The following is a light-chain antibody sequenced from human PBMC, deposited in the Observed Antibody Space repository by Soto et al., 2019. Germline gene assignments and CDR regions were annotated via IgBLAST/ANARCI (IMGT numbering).Light chain of an antibody. CDR3: QQYCNSPPYS. V-gene: IGKV3-20*01. J-gene: IGKJ2*03. Sequence: EIVLTQSPGTLSLSPGERATLSCRASQSVSRSHLAWYQQKPGQAPRLLLYGASSRATGIADRFSGSGCWADFTLTISRLEPEDFAVDYCQQYCNSPPYSFGQGTKLEIK. CDR1: QSVSRSH. CDR2: GAS.